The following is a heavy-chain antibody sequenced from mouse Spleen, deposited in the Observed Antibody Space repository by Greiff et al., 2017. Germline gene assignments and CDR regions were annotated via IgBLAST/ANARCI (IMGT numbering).Heavy chain of an antibody. CDR2: IYPGSGNT. CDR1: GYTFTDYY. J-gene: IGHJ4*01. V-gene: IGHV1-76*01. D-gene: IGHD1-1*01. CDR3: ARGGITTVVAENYYAMDY. Sequence: VQLQQSGAELVRPGASVKLSCKASGYTFTDYYINWVRQRPGQGLEWIARIYPGSGNTYYNEKFKGKATLTAEKSSSTAYMQLSSLTSEDSAVYFCARGGITTVVAENYYAMDYWGQGTSVTVSS.